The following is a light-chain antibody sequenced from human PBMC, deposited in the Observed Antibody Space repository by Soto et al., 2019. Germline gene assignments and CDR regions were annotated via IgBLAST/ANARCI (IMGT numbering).Light chain of an antibody. CDR1: QGISNW. CDR3: QQANRFPIT. CDR2: GAS. Sequence: DIQMTRSPSPVSASVGDRVTVTFRGSQGISNWLAWYQQKAGRALKLLFCGASNLQSGVPSRFSGSRSGTDFNLTISSLQPVDFATYYCQQANRFPITFGQGTRLEIK. J-gene: IGKJ5*01. V-gene: IGKV1-12*01.